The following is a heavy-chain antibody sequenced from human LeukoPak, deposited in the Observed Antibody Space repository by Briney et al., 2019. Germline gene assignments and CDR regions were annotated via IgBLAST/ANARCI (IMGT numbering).Heavy chain of an antibody. J-gene: IGHJ4*02. D-gene: IGHD2-15*01. V-gene: IGHV3-23*01. Sequence: GGSLRLSCAASGFTFSSYAMSWVRQAPGKGLEWVSAISGSGGSTYYADSVKGRFTISRDNSKNTLYLQMNSLRAEDTAVYYCAKDRLGYCSGGSCYSVDYWGQETLVTVSS. CDR1: GFTFSSYA. CDR2: ISGSGGST. CDR3: AKDRLGYCSGGSCYSVDY.